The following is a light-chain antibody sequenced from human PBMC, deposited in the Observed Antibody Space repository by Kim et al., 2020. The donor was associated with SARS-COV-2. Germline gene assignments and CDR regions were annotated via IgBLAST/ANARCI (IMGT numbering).Light chain of an antibody. CDR2: AAS. Sequence: IVLTQSPAMLSVSPGERAILSCRASEDVNSNLAWYQQKPGQAPRLLIYAASTRATGIPVRFSGGGSETELTLTISSLLSEDSAVYYCQQYDKWPPAYTFGQGTKLEI. V-gene: IGKV3-15*01. J-gene: IGKJ2*01. CDR1: EDVNSN. CDR3: QQYDKWPPAYT.